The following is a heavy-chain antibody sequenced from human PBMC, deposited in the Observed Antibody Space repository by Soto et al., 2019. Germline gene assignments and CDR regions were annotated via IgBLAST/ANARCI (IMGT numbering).Heavy chain of an antibody. CDR1: AFTFRNYG. J-gene: IGHJ3*02. CDR2: LSGDSSRI. Sequence: EVQLLESGGGLVQPGGSLRLSCAASAFTFRNYGMSWVRQAPGKGLEWVSGLSGDSSRIFYADSVKGRFTVSRDNSKNMFYSQMNSLRVEDKAVYYCVKTHPDAFDIWGRGTMVTVS. CDR3: VKTHPDAFDI. V-gene: IGHV3-23*01.